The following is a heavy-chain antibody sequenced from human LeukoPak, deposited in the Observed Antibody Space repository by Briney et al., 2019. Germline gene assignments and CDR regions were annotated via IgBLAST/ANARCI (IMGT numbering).Heavy chain of an antibody. D-gene: IGHD3-9*01. CDR1: GGSISSYY. J-gene: IGHJ4*02. Sequence: SETLSLTCTVSGGSISSYYWSWIRQPPGKGLEWIGYIYYSGSTNYNPSLKSRVTISVDTSKNQFSLKLSSVTAADTAVYYCARVDRTDHFDYWGQGTLVTVSS. V-gene: IGHV4-59*01. CDR2: IYYSGST. CDR3: ARVDRTDHFDY.